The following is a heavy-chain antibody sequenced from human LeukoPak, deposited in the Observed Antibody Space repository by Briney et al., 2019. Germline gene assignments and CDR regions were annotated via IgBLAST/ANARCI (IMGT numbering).Heavy chain of an antibody. V-gene: IGHV4-34*01. CDR3: ARGRDPTTEYYFDY. J-gene: IGHJ4*02. Sequence: SETLSLTCAVYGGSFSGYYWSWIRQPPGKGLEWIGEINHSGSTNYNPSLKSRVTISVDTSKNQISLKLSSVTAADTAVYYCARGRDPTTEYYFDYWGQGTLVTVSS. CDR1: GGSFSGYY. D-gene: IGHD4-17*01. CDR2: INHSGST.